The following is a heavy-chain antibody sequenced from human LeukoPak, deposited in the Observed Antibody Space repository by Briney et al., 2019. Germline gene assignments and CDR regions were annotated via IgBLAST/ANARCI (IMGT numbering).Heavy chain of an antibody. V-gene: IGHV3-23*01. CDR2: LSGSGAST. J-gene: IGHJ4*02. CDR3: AKGAKVGPTAMDY. D-gene: IGHD2-2*01. Sequence: GGSLRLSCAASGFTFRTYAMSWVRQAPGKGREWVSGLSGSGASTYYADSVKGRFTISRDNSKKTLYLQMNSLRAEDTAVYYCAKGAKVGPTAMDYWGQGTLVTVSS. CDR1: GFTFRTYA.